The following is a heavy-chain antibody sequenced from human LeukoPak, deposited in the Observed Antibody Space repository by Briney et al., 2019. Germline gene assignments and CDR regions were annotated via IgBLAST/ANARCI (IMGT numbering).Heavy chain of an antibody. CDR3: ARPFSRNTAMAPVDY. V-gene: IGHV3-30*19. J-gene: IGHJ4*02. D-gene: IGHD5-18*01. CDR2: ISYDGSNK. CDR1: GFTFSSYG. Sequence: PGGSLRLSCAASGFTFSSYGMHWVRQAPGKGLEWVAVISYDGSNKYYADSVKGRFSISRDNSKNTLYLQMNSLRAEDTAVYYCARPFSRNTAMAPVDYWGQGTLVTVSS.